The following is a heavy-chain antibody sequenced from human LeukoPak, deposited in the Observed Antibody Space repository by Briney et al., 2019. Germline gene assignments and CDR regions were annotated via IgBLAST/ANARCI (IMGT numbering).Heavy chain of an antibody. CDR1: GGSISSYY. V-gene: IGHV4-59*01. D-gene: IGHD5-12*01. CDR2: IYYSGST. J-gene: IGHJ4*02. Sequence: PSETLSLTCTVSGGSISSYYWSWIRQPPGKGLEWIGYIYYSGSTNYNPSLKSRVTISVDTSKNQFPLKLSSVTAADTAVYFCARGSYSGLHFGYWGQGTLVTVSS. CDR3: ARGSYSGLHFGY.